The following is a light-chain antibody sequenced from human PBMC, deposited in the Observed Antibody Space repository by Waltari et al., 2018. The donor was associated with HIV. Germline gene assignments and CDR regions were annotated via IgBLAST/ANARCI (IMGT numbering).Light chain of an antibody. CDR3: CSYAGTYTYV. J-gene: IGLJ1*01. V-gene: IGLV1-44*01. Sequence: QSVLTQPPSASGTPGQRVTISCSGGSSNIGSNSVTWYQRLPGTAPKLLIYNNKPRPSGVPDRFSGSKSGTSASLAISGLQSEDEADYYCCSYAGTYTYVFGSGTTVTVL. CDR2: NNK. CDR1: SSNIGSNS.